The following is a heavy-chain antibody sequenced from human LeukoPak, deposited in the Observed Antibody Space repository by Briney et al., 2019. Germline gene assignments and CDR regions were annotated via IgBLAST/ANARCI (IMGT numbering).Heavy chain of an antibody. CDR1: GGSINSYY. J-gene: IGHJ5*02. CDR2: IYYSGST. D-gene: IGHD5-24*01. V-gene: IGHV4-59*01. Sequence: SETLSLTCTVSGGSINSYYWSWIRQPPGKGLEWMGYIYYSGSTEYNPSLKSRVTISVDTSKNQFSLKMSSVTAADTAVYYCARARDGHINNWFDPWGQGTLVTVSS. CDR3: ARARDGHINNWFDP.